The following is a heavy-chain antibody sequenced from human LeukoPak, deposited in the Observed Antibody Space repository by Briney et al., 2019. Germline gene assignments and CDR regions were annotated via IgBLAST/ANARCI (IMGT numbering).Heavy chain of an antibody. Sequence: PGGSLRLSCAASGFTFSSYAMSWVRQAPGKGLEWVSAISGSGGSTYYADSVKGRFTISRDNSENTLYLQMNSLRAEDTAVYYCAKDKWGSGSYPFDYWGQGTLVTVSS. D-gene: IGHD1-26*01. V-gene: IGHV3-23*01. CDR1: GFTFSSYA. J-gene: IGHJ4*02. CDR2: ISGSGGST. CDR3: AKDKWGSGSYPFDY.